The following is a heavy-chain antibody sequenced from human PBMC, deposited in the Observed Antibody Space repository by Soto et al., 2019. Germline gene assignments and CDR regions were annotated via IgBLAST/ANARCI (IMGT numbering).Heavy chain of an antibody. CDR3: AKGQQWLHCFDY. CDR1: GFTFSSYA. CDR2: ISGSGGST. J-gene: IGHJ4*02. Sequence: EVQLLESGGGLVQPGGSLRLSCAASGFTFSSYAMSWVRQAPGKGLEWVSTISGSGGSTYYADSVKGRFTISRDNSKNTLYLQMNSLRAEDTAVYYCAKGQQWLHCFDYWGQGTLVTVSS. D-gene: IGHD6-19*01. V-gene: IGHV3-23*01.